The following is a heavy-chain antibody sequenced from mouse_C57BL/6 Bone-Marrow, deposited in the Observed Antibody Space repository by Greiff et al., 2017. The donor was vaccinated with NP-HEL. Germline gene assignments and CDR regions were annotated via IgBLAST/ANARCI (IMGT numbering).Heavy chain of an antibody. D-gene: IGHD6-1*02. CDR2: ISYDGSN. CDR3: ARDQTAKYFDY. Sequence: ESGPGLVKPSQSLSLTCSVTGYSITSGYYWNWIRQFPGNKLEWMGYISYDGSNNYNPSLKNRISITRDTSKNQFFLKLNSVTTEDTATYYCARDQTAKYFDYWGQGTTLTVSS. CDR1: GYSITSGYY. J-gene: IGHJ2*01. V-gene: IGHV3-6*01.